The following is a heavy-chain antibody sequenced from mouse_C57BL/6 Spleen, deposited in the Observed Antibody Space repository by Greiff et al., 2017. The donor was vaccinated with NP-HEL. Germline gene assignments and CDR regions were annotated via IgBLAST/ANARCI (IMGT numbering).Heavy chain of an antibody. CDR2: IDPSDSYT. D-gene: IGHD1-1*01. Sequence: QVQLQQSGAELVMPGASVKLSCKASGYTFTSYWMHWVKQRPGQGLEWIGEIDPSDSYTNYNQKFKGKSTLTVDKSSSTAYMQLSSLTSEDSAVYYCARGDYGSRYYFDYWGQGTTLTVSS. CDR1: GYTFTSYW. J-gene: IGHJ2*01. V-gene: IGHV1-69*01. CDR3: ARGDYGSRYYFDY.